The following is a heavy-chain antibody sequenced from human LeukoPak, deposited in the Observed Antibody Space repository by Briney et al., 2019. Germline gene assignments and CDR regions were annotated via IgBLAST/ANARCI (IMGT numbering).Heavy chain of an antibody. CDR1: GFTFSSYA. Sequence: GGSLRLSCAASGFTFSSYAMSWVRQAPGKGLEWVSAISGSGGSTYYADSVKGRFTISRDNAKNSLYLQMNSLRAEDTAVYYCVRNVLLRFGEFFYFDYWGQGTPVTVSS. V-gene: IGHV3-23*01. CDR2: ISGSGGST. D-gene: IGHD3-10*01. J-gene: IGHJ4*02. CDR3: VRNVLLRFGEFFYFDY.